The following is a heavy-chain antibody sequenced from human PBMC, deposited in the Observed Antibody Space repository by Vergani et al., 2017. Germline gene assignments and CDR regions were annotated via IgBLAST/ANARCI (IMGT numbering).Heavy chain of an antibody. CDR2: IRSKAYGGTT. Sequence: EVQLVESGGGLVQPGRSLRLSCTASGFTFGDYAMSWVRQAPGKGLEWVGFIRSKAYGGTTEYAASVKGRFTISRDDSKSIAYLQMNSLKTEDTAVYYCTRIPSRGWYGWYFDYWGQGTLVTVSS. CDR1: GFTFGDYA. D-gene: IGHD6-19*01. V-gene: IGHV3-49*04. J-gene: IGHJ4*02. CDR3: TRIPSRGWYGWYFDY.